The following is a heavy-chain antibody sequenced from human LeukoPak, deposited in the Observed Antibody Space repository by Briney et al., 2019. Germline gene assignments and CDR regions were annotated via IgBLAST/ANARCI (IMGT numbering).Heavy chain of an antibody. CDR1: GGSISSYY. Sequence: SETLSLTCTVSGGSISSYYWSWIRQPPGKGLEWIGYIYYSWSTNYNPSLKSRVTISVDTSKNQFSLKLSSVTAADTAVYYCARQDTAMVYFDYWGQGTLVTVSS. CDR3: ARQDTAMVYFDY. J-gene: IGHJ4*02. D-gene: IGHD5-18*01. CDR2: IYYSWST. V-gene: IGHV4-59*01.